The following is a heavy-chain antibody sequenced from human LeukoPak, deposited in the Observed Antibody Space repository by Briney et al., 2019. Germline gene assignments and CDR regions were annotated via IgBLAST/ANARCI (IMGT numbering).Heavy chain of an antibody. J-gene: IGHJ4*02. CDR3: AKDSSSWTTIYYFDY. CDR2: ISGGGGST. Sequence: GGSLRLSCAASGFIFSSYAMSWVRQAPGKGLEWVSTISGGGGSTYYADSVKGRFTISRDNSKNTLYLQMNSLRAEDTAVYYCAKDSSSWTTIYYFDYWGQGTLVTVSS. D-gene: IGHD6-13*01. V-gene: IGHV3-23*01. CDR1: GFIFSSYA.